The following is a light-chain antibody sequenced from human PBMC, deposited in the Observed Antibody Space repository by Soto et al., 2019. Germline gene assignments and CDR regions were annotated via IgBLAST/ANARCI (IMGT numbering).Light chain of an antibody. Sequence: DIQMTQSPSTLSASVGDRVXXXXXXSQSISSWLAWYQQKPGKAPKLLIYKASSLESGVPSRFSGSGSGTEFTLTISSLQPDDFATYYCQQYNSYPRTFGQGTKVDIK. CDR2: KAS. J-gene: IGKJ1*01. CDR3: QQYNSYPRT. V-gene: IGKV1-5*03. CDR1: QSISSW.